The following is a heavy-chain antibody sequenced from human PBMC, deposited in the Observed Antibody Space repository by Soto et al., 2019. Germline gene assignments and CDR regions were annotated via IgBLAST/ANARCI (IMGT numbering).Heavy chain of an antibody. V-gene: IGHV3-23*01. CDR1: GFTFSSYA. CDR2: VSGTGGSA. D-gene: IGHD4-17*01. CDR3: ARGSAYSDYDCGY. Sequence: GGSLRLSCAASGFTFSSYAMTWVRQAPGKGLEWVSGVSGTGGSAYYADSVKGRFTISRDESTNTLYLHMNSLRAEDTAVYLCARGSAYSDYDCGYWGQGNRVTVAS. J-gene: IGHJ4*02.